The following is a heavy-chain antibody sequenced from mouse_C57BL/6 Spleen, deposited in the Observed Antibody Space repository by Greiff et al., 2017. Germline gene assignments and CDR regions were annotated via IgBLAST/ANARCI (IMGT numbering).Heavy chain of an antibody. V-gene: IGHV1-80*01. CDR1: GYAFSSYW. CDR2: IYPGDGDT. J-gene: IGHJ2*01. CDR3: ARVTAQAIYYFDY. Sequence: VQLQESGAELVKPGASVKISCKASGYAFSSYWMNWVKQRPGKGLEWIGQIYPGDGDTNYNGKFKGKATLTADKSSSTAYMQLSSLTSEDSAVYFCARVTAQAIYYFDYWGQGTTLTVSS. D-gene: IGHD3-2*02.